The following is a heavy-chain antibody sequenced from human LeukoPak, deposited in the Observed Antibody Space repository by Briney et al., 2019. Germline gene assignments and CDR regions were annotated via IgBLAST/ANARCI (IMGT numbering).Heavy chain of an antibody. D-gene: IGHD6-19*01. CDR2: IKRDGSEK. V-gene: IGHV3-7*01. CDR3: AILSTAVPDADY. J-gene: IGHJ4*02. CDR1: IFTFSTSW. Sequence: PGGSLRLSCAASIFTFSTSWMSWVRQAPGKGLEWVANIKRDGSEKYYVDSVKRRFTISRDNAKNSLYLQMNSLRVEDTAVYYCAILSTAVPDADYWGQGTLVSVSS.